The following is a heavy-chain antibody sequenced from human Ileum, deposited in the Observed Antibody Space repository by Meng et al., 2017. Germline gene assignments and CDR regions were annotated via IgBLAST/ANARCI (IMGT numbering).Heavy chain of an antibody. J-gene: IGHJ4*02. D-gene: IGHD5-24*01. V-gene: IGHV4-39*07. CDR3: ASGRYSYGSFHY. Sequence: QWQLQESGPGLVTPSETVSLSCTVSGGSISSSPYYWVWIRQSPGKGLEWLGNTNSVGSNDHNPSLKSRLTISVDTSKNQFSLKLKSVTAADTAVYYCASGRYSYGSFHYWGQGTLVTVSS. CDR2: TNSVGSN. CDR1: GGSISSSPYY.